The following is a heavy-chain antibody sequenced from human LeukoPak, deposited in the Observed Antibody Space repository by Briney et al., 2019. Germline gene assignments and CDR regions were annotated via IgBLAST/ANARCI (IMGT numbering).Heavy chain of an antibody. D-gene: IGHD5-12*01. Sequence: GGSLRLSCAASGFTFSSSAMSWVRQAPGKGLEWVSAISGSGGSTYYADSVKGRFAISRDNSKNTLYLQMNSLRAEDTAVYYCAKLDIVAAGVDYWGQGTLVTVSS. V-gene: IGHV3-23*01. CDR3: AKLDIVAAGVDY. CDR2: ISGSGGST. J-gene: IGHJ4*02. CDR1: GFTFSSSA.